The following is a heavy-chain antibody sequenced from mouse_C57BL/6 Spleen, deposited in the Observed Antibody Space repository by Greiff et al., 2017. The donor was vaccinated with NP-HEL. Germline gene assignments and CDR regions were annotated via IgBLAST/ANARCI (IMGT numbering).Heavy chain of an antibody. Sequence: EVQGVESGGGLVKPGGSLKLSCAASGFTFSDYGMHWVRQAPEKGLEWVAYISSGSSTIYYADTVKGRFTISRDNAKNTLFLQMTSLRSEDTAMYYCARRFGNYGYYAMDYWGQGTSVTVSS. V-gene: IGHV5-17*01. CDR2: ISSGSSTI. CDR1: GFTFSDYG. D-gene: IGHD2-1*01. J-gene: IGHJ4*01. CDR3: ARRFGNYGYYAMDY.